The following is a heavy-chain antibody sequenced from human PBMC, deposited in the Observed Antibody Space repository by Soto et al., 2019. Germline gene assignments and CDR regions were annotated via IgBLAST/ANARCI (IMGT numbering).Heavy chain of an antibody. CDR2: IYDGGST. CDR3: ARAFGSSWGDDYYYYYGMDV. J-gene: IGHJ6*02. Sequence: TLSLTCTVSGDSISSGTSFWTWIRQHPGKGLEWIGYIYDGGSTNYNPSLKSRVDISLDTSENQFSLKLSSVTAADTAVYYCARAFGSSWGDDYYYYYGMDVWGQGTTVTVSS. CDR1: GDSISSGTSF. D-gene: IGHD6-13*01. V-gene: IGHV4-31*03.